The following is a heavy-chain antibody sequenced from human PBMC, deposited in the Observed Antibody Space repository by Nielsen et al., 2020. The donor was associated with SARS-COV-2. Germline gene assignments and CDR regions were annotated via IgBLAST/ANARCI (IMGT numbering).Heavy chain of an antibody. J-gene: IGHJ4*02. D-gene: IGHD1-1*01. CDR2: INPNSGGT. V-gene: IGHV1-2*06. CDR1: GYTFTGYY. CDR3: ARGIRKVQLERHAMAGY. Sequence: ASVKVSCKASGYTFTGYYMHWVRQAPGQGLEWMGRINPNSGGTNYAQKFQGRVTMTRDTSISTAYMELSRLRSDDTAVYYCARGIRKVQLERHAMAGYWGQGTLVTVSS.